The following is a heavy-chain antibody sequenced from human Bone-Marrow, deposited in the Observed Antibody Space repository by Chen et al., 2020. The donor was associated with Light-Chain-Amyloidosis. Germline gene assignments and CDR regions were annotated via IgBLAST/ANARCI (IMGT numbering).Heavy chain of an antibody. V-gene: IGHV1-2*04. CDR2: INPNSGGT. Sequence: QVQLVQSGAEVKKPGASVKVSCKASGYTFTGYYMHWVRQAPGQGLEWMGWINPNSGGTNYAQKFQCWVTMTRDTSISTAYMELSRLRSDDTAVYYCARDSYAYCGGDCWYNWFDPWGQVTLVPVSS. CDR3: ARDSYAYCGGDCWYNWFDP. CDR1: GYTFTGYY. J-gene: IGHJ5*02. D-gene: IGHD2-21*02.